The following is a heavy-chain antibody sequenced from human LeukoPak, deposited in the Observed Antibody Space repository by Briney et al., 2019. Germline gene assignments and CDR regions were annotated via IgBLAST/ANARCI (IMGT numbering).Heavy chain of an antibody. Sequence: ASVKVSCKASGYTFSTYYVHWVRQAPGQGLEWMGMIIPSDGFTSYAQKFQGRVTMTRDMSTSTVYMELSRLRSDDTAVYYCARDIYDSSGYSDWGQGTLVTVSS. V-gene: IGHV1-46*01. D-gene: IGHD3-22*01. CDR1: GYTFSTYY. J-gene: IGHJ4*02. CDR2: IIPSDGFT. CDR3: ARDIYDSSGYSD.